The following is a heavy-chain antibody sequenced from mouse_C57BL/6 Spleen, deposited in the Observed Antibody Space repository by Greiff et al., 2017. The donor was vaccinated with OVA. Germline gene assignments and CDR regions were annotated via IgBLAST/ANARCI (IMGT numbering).Heavy chain of an antibody. V-gene: IGHV6-3*01. CDR2: IRLKSDNYAT. J-gene: IGHJ4*01. CDR3: TVNYGNYFYAMDY. D-gene: IGHD2-1*01. CDR1: GFTFSNYW. Sequence: EVKLVESGGGLVQPGGSMKLSCVASGFTFSNYWMNWVRQSPEKGLEWVAQIRLKSDNYATHYAESVKGRFTISRDDSKSSVYLQMNNLRAEDTGIYYCTVNYGNYFYAMDYWGQGTSVTVSS.